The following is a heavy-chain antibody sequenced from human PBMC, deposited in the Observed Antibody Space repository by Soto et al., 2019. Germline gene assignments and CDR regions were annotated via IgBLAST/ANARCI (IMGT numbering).Heavy chain of an antibody. Sequence: ASVKVSCKASGYTFTSYGISWVRQAPGQGLEWMGWIGAHNGNTNYAQKLQDRVTMATDTSTTTAYLDLRSLRSDDTAVYYCVRVGSGASYGPFDIWGQGTVVTVSS. CDR3: VRVGSGASYGPFDI. D-gene: IGHD2-15*01. CDR2: IGAHNGNT. CDR1: GYTFTSYG. J-gene: IGHJ3*02. V-gene: IGHV1-18*04.